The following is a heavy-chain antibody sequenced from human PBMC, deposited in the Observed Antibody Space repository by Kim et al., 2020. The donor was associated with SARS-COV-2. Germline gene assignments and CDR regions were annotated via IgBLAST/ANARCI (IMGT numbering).Heavy chain of an antibody. CDR3: ASSTTVTTPWWPQRYYYYMDV. CDR2: IYYSGST. D-gene: IGHD4-4*01. Sequence: SETLSLTCTVSGGSISSYYWSWIRQPPGKGLEWIGYIYYSGSTNYNPSLKSRVTISVDTSKNQFSLKLSSVTAADTAVYYCASSTTVTTPWWPQRYYYYMDVWGKGTTVTVSS. V-gene: IGHV4-59*01. J-gene: IGHJ6*03. CDR1: GGSISSYY.